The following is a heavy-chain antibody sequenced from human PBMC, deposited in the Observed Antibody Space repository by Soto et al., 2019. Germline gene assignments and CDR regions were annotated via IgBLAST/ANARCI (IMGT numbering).Heavy chain of an antibody. Sequence: SETLSLTCTVSGGSISSYYWSWIRQPLGKGLERIGYIYYSGSTNYTPSLKSRVTISVDTSKNQFSLKLSSVTAADTAVYYCARGTVVAATNWFDPWGQGTLVTVS. J-gene: IGHJ5*02. CDR2: IYYSGST. CDR3: ARGTVVAATNWFDP. D-gene: IGHD2-15*01. CDR1: GGSISSYY. V-gene: IGHV4-59*08.